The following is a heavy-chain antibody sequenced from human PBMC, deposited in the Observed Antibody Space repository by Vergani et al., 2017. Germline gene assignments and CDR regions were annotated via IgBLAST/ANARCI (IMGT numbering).Heavy chain of an antibody. CDR3: AKYYSSGRGVPVGY. CDR1: GFTFSDYY. CDR2: ISGSGDST. J-gene: IGHJ4*02. V-gene: IGHV3-23*04. D-gene: IGHD6-19*01. Sequence: VQLVESGGGLVKPGGSLRLSCAASGFTFSDYYMSWIRQAPGKGLEWVSAISGSGDSTYYADSVKGRFTISRDNSKNTLYLQMNSLRAEDTAVYYCAKYYSSGRGVPVGYWGQGTLVTVSS.